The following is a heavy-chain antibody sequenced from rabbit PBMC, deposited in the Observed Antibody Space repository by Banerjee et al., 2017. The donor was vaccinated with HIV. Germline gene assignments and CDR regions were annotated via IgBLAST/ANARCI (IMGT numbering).Heavy chain of an antibody. D-gene: IGHD4-1*01. CDR2: ITYGGSA. Sequence: RQAPGKGLEWIGYITYGGSAYYASWVKGRFTISRDNAQNTVSLQLNSLTAADTATYFCARDLAGVIGWNFSLWGPGTLVTVS. CDR3: ARDLAGVIGWNFSL. J-gene: IGHJ4*01. V-gene: IGHV1S28*01.